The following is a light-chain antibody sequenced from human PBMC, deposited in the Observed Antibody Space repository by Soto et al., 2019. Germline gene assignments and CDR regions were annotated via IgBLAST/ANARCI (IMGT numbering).Light chain of an antibody. V-gene: IGKV3-15*01. J-gene: IGKJ1*01. CDR3: QQYNNWPKM. Sequence: IVLTQSPVTLSLSPGERATLSCRASQSVSGNLAWYQQKPGQAPRLLIYRASTRATGIPARFSGSGSGTEFTLTISSLQSEDFAVYYCQQYNNWPKMFGQGTKVDI. CDR1: QSVSGN. CDR2: RAS.